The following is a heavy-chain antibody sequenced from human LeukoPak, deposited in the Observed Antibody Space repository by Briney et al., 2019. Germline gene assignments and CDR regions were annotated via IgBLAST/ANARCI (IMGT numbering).Heavy chain of an antibody. CDR3: ARAHFYYDSSGYYHYFDY. CDR1: GFTFNSYA. J-gene: IGHJ4*02. Sequence: GSLRLSCAASGFTFNSYAMSWVRQPPGKGLEWVGEINDRGSTNYNPSLKRRATISVGTTKNKFSLKQRCVTAADTAVYYCARAHFYYDSSGYYHYFDYWGQGTLVTVSS. CDR2: INDRGST. D-gene: IGHD3-22*01. V-gene: IGHV4-34*01.